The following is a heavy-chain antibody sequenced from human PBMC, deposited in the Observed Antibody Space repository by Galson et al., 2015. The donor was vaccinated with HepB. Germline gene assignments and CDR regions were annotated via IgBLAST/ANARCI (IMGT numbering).Heavy chain of an antibody. J-gene: IGHJ4*02. D-gene: IGHD4-23*01. Sequence: SLRLSCAASGFTFGDYAMSWVRQAPGKGLEWVGFIRSKAYGGTTEYAASVKGRFTISRDDPKSIAYLQMNSLKTEDTAVYYCTRPTDYGGNSGGGGYWGQGTLVTVSS. V-gene: IGHV3-49*04. CDR2: IRSKAYGGTT. CDR1: GFTFGDYA. CDR3: TRPTDYGGNSGGGGY.